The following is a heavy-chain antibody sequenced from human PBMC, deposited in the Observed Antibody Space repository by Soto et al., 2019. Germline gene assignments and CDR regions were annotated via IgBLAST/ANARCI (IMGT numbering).Heavy chain of an antibody. CDR3: ARGVPFDYGDYLDY. Sequence: GGSLRLSCAASGFTFSSYWMSWVRQAPGKGLEWVANIKQDGSEKYYVDSVKGRFIISRDNAKNSLSLQMNSLRAEDTAVYYCARGVPFDYGDYLDYWGQGTLVTVSS. V-gene: IGHV3-7*01. J-gene: IGHJ4*02. CDR1: GFTFSSYW. CDR2: IKQDGSEK. D-gene: IGHD4-17*01.